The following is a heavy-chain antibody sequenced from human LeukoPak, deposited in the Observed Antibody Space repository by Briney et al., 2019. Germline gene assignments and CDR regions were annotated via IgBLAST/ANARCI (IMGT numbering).Heavy chain of an antibody. CDR2: IIPIFGTA. J-gene: IGHJ4*02. CDR1: GGTFSSYA. V-gene: IGHV1-69*13. D-gene: IGHD3-22*01. Sequence: EASVKVSCKASGGTFSSYAISWVRQAPGQGLEWMGGIIPIFGTANYAQKFQGRVTITADESTSTAYMELSSLRSEDTAVYYCARSIRRDYYDSSGYWGYWGQGTLVTVSS. CDR3: ARSIRRDYYDSSGYWGY.